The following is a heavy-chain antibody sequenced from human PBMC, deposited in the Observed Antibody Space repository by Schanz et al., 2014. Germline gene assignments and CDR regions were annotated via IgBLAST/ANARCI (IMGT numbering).Heavy chain of an antibody. J-gene: IGHJ4*02. CDR3: ASPSGYSDYGTYFDF. CDR2: ISYDGSNK. CDR1: GFTFSDYY. D-gene: IGHD5-12*01. Sequence: QVQLVESGGGLVKPGGSLRLSCAASGFTFSDYYMSWVRQAPGKGLEWVAVISYDGSNKYYADSVKGRFTISRDNSKNTLYLQMNSLRTEDTAVYYCASPSGYSDYGTYFDFWGQGTLXTVSS. V-gene: IGHV3-30-3*01.